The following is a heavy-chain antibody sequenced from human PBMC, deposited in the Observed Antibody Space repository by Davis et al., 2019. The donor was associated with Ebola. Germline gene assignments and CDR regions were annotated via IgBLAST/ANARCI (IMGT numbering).Heavy chain of an antibody. CDR1: GYTLTELS. CDR3: ATTPILSSSTREWTEYFQH. J-gene: IGHJ1*01. Sequence: ASVKVSCKVSGYTLTELSMHWVRQAPGKGLEWMGGFDPEDGETIYAQKFQGRVTMTEDTSTDTAYMELSSLRSEDTAVYYCATTPILSSSTREWTEYFQHWGQGTLVTVSS. V-gene: IGHV1-24*01. D-gene: IGHD2-2*01. CDR2: FDPEDGET.